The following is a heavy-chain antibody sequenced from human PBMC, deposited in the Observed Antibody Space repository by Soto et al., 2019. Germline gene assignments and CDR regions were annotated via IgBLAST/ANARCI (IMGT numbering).Heavy chain of an antibody. D-gene: IGHD1-26*01. Sequence: EVQLLESGGGLVQPGGSLRLSCAASGFTFSSYAMSWVRQAPGKGLEWVSAISGSDGSTYYADSVKGRFTISRDNSKNTLYMQMNSLRAEDTAVYYCAKQGSYYGLERIDYWGQGNLVTVSS. J-gene: IGHJ4*01. CDR3: AKQGSYYGLERIDY. V-gene: IGHV3-23*01. CDR1: GFTFSSYA. CDR2: ISGSDGST.